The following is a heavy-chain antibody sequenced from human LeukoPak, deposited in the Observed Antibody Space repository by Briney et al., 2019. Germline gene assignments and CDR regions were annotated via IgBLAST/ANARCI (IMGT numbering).Heavy chain of an antibody. CDR3: AKDGLGIAVAGTENNWFDP. Sequence: GGSLRLSCAASGFTFSSYGMHWVRQAPGKGLEWVAVIWYDGSNKYYADSVKGRFTISRDNSKNTLYLQMNSLRAEDTAVYYCAKDGLGIAVAGTENNWFDPWGQGTLVAVS. V-gene: IGHV3-33*06. CDR2: IWYDGSNK. D-gene: IGHD6-19*01. J-gene: IGHJ5*02. CDR1: GFTFSSYG.